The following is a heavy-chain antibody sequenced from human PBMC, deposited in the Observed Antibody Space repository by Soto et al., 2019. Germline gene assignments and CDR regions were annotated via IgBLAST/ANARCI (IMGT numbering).Heavy chain of an antibody. CDR2: ISSSSSTI. J-gene: IGHJ5*02. D-gene: IGHD3-16*02. V-gene: IGHV3-48*02. CDR3: ARGEGEYVWGSYRTYSWFVP. Sequence: EVQLVESGGGLVQPGGSLRLSCAASGFTFSSYSMNWVRQAPGKGLEWVSYISSSSSTIYYADSVKGRFTISRDNAKNPXYXXMNSLRDEDTAVYYCARGEGEYVWGSYRTYSWFVPWGQGTLVTVSS. CDR1: GFTFSSYS.